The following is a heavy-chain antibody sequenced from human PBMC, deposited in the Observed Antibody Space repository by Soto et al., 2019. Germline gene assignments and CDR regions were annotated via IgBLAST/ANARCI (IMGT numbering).Heavy chain of an antibody. V-gene: IGHV3-30-3*01. CDR2: ISYDGSNK. D-gene: IGHD2-2*02. CDR3: ARDALYRPESYCFAY. CDR1: GFTFSSYA. J-gene: IGHJ4*02. Sequence: QVHLVASGGGLVQPGRSLTLSGAASGFTFSSYAMHWVRQAPDKRMEWVALISYDGSNKYYADSVKGRFTISSDNSKNALDRQMNSLRGEDTSVYDCARDALYRPESYCFAYGGQGTLVTVSS.